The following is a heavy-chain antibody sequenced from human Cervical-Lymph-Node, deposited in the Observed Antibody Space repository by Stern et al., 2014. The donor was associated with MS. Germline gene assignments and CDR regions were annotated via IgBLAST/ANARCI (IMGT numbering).Heavy chain of an antibody. J-gene: IGHJ4*02. D-gene: IGHD3-16*01. CDR2: IYYDGTT. V-gene: IGHV4-39*01. CDR1: GGSISSSSYF. CDR3: VRRRYANYFDY. Sequence: QLQLQESGPGLVKPSETLSLTCTVSGGSISSSSYFWGWIRQPPGKGLEWIGTIYYDGTTYYSPSLRSRLTISVDTSKNQSSLKVSSVTAADTAMYYCVRRRYANYFDYWGQGSLVTVSS.